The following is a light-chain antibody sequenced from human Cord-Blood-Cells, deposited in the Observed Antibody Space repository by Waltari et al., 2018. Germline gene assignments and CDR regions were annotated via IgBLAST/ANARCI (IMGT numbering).Light chain of an antibody. CDR1: QSVSSN. CDR2: GAS. CDR3: QQYNNWPPWT. V-gene: IGKV3-15*01. Sequence: VMTQSPATLSVSPGERATLSCRASQSVSSNLACYQQKPGQALRLLIYGASTSATGIPARFSGRGSGTEFTLTIRSLQSEELAVDYCQQYNNWPPWTFGQGTKGEIK. J-gene: IGKJ1*01.